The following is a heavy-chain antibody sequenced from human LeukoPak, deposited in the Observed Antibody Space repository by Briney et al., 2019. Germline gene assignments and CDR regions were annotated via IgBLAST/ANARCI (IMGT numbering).Heavy chain of an antibody. Sequence: QPGGPLTLPCAASGFTFSSYSMHWVPQAPGGRGQGVSYICSSSSTIYYADSVKGRFTISRDNAKNSLYLQMNSLRAEDTAVYYCARDRYYDSSGYKLEFDYWGQGTLVTVSS. J-gene: IGHJ4*02. D-gene: IGHD3-22*01. CDR3: ARDRYYDSSGYKLEFDY. CDR2: ICSSSSTI. CDR1: GFTFSSYS. V-gene: IGHV3-48*01.